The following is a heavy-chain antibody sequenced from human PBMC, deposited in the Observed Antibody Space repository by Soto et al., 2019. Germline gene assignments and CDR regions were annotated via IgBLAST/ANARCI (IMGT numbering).Heavy chain of an antibody. CDR3: AKERDTTFSLDY. V-gene: IGHV3-30*18. D-gene: IGHD1-1*01. J-gene: IGHJ4*02. Sequence: GGSLRLSCAASGFTFGRNGMHWVRQAPGKGLEWVAVLSFDGRIEYYADSVKGRFKTFRDNPKNTLYLQMNTLRPDDTALYYCAKERDTTFSLDYWGQGAQVTVSP. CDR2: LSFDGRIE. CDR1: GFTFGRNG.